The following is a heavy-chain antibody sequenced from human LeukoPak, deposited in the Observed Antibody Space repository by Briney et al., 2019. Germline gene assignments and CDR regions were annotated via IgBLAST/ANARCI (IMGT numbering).Heavy chain of an antibody. V-gene: IGHV3-49*04. CDR2: IRSKAYGGTT. D-gene: IGHD3-22*01. Sequence: PGGSLRLSCTASGFTFGDYAMSWVRQAPGKGLEWVGFIRSKAYGGTTEYAASVKGRFTISRDDSKSIAYLQMNSLKTEDTAVYYCTRATQYYYDSSGYYYVGYYFDYWGQGTLVTVSS. CDR3: TRATQYYYDSSGYYYVGYYFDY. J-gene: IGHJ4*02. CDR1: GFTFGDYA.